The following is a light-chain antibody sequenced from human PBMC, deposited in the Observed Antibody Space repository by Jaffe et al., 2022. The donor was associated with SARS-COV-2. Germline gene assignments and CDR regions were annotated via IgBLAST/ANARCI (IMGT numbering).Light chain of an antibody. CDR3: QQYNSWPLT. CDR2: GAS. V-gene: IGKV3-15*01. Sequence: EIVMTQSPATLSVSPGERATLSCRASQSFSSNLAWYQQKPGQAPRLLIYGASARATGIPVRFSGSGSGTEFTLTISSLQSEDFAVYYCQQYNSWPLTFGGGTKVEIK. J-gene: IGKJ4*01. CDR1: QSFSSN.